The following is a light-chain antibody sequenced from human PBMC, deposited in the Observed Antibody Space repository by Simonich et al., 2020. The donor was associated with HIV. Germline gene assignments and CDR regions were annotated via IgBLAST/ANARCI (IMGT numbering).Light chain of an antibody. Sequence: DIQMTQLPSTLSASVGDRVTITCRGSQSFSNWLAWYQQKPGKVPKLLSYKASSLESGVPSRFSGSGSGTEFTLTISSLQPDDFATYYCQQYNSYQYTFGQGTKLEIK. V-gene: IGKV1-5*03. CDR1: QSFSNW. CDR3: QQYNSYQYT. J-gene: IGKJ2*01. CDR2: KAS.